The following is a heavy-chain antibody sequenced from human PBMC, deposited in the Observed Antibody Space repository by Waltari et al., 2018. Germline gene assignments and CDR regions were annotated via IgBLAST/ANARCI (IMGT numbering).Heavy chain of an antibody. J-gene: IGHJ6*02. Sequence: QVQLVESGGGGVQPGGSLRLSWAASDFTLRSYAMHWVRQAPGKGLEWVAVISYNGRNIYYVDSVKGRFTISRDNSKKTLYMQMNSLTAEDTAVYYCARDYCDRANCHGMDVWGQGTTVTV. CDR2: ISYNGRNI. D-gene: IGHD3-22*01. CDR1: DFTLRSYA. V-gene: IGHV3-30*04. CDR3: ARDYCDRANCHGMDV.